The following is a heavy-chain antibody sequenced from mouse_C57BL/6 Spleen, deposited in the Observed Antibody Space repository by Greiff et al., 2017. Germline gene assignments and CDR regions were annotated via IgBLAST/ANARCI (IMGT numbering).Heavy chain of an antibody. V-gene: IGHV1-64*01. CDR1: GYTFTSYW. CDR2: IHPNSGST. J-gene: IGHJ4*01. CDR3: ARRHDYDDYYAMDY. D-gene: IGHD2-4*01. Sequence: QVQLQQPGAELVKPGASVKLSCKASGYTFTSYWMHWVKQRPGQGLEWIGMIHPNSGSTNYNEKFKSKATLTVDKSSSTAYMQLSSLTSEDSAVYYCARRHDYDDYYAMDYWGQGTSVTVSS.